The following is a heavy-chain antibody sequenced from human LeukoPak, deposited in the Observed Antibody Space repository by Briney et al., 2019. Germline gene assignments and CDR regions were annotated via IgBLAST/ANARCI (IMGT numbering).Heavy chain of an antibody. J-gene: IGHJ4*02. CDR2: ISYDGSNK. Sequence: PGRSLRLSCAASGFTFSSYAMHWVRQAPGKGLEWVAVISYDGSNKYYADSVKGRFTISRDNSKNTLYLQMNSLRAEDTAVYYCARDPRIKARLPPDYWGQGTLVTASS. CDR1: GFTFSSYA. D-gene: IGHD3-10*01. V-gene: IGHV3-30-3*01. CDR3: ARDPRIKARLPPDY.